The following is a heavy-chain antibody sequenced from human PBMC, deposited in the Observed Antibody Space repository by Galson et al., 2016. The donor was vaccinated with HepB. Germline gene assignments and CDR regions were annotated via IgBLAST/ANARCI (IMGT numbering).Heavy chain of an antibody. J-gene: IGHJ4*02. D-gene: IGHD5/OR15-5a*01. CDR2: ITSRSTYT. CDR3: ARVVGRGVYDGRFDY. Sequence: SLRLSCAASGFTFSDYCMSWIRQAPGKRLEYVSYITSRSTYTNYAAFVKGRFTISRDDAKNSLYLQMNSLRADDTAVYYCARVVGRGVYDGRFDYWGQGILVTVSS. CDR1: GFTFSDYC. V-gene: IGHV3-11*06.